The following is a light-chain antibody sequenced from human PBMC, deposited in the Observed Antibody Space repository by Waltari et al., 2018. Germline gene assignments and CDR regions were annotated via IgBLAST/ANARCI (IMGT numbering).Light chain of an antibody. Sequence: QSVLTQPPSASGSPGQSVTISCTGTSSDVGAYNYVSWYQQHPGKAPKLMIYEVTKRPSGVPDRFSGSKSGNTASLTVSGLQAEDEADYYCSSYADNTWIFGGGTKLTVL. V-gene: IGLV2-8*01. CDR3: SSYADNTWI. J-gene: IGLJ2*01. CDR1: SSDVGAYNY. CDR2: EVT.